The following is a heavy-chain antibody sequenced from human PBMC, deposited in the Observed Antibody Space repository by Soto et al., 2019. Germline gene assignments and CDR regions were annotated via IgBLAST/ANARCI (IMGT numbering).Heavy chain of an antibody. Sequence: SETLSLTCTVSGGSISSGDYYWSWLRQPPGKGLEWIAYIYYSGSTYYNPSLRSRVSISVDTSKNQFSLKLSSVTAADTAVYYCARVFSDSSSFFDPWGQGTLVTVSS. D-gene: IGHD6-13*01. CDR1: GGSISSGDYY. CDR3: ARVFSDSSSFFDP. V-gene: IGHV4-30-4*01. J-gene: IGHJ5*02. CDR2: IYYSGST.